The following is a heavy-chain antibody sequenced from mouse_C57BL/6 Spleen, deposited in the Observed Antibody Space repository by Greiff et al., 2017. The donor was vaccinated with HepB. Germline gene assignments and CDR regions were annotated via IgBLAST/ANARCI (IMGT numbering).Heavy chain of an antibody. CDR2: INPNYGTT. CDR1: GFSFTDYN. Sequence: EVQLQESGPELVKPGASVKISCKASGFSFTDYNMNWVKQSNGKSLEWIGVINPNYGTTSYNQKFKGKATLTVDQSSSTAYMQLNSLTSEDSAVYYCARKGDYAESYAMDYWGQGTSVTVSS. D-gene: IGHD2-4*01. CDR3: ARKGDYAESYAMDY. V-gene: IGHV1-39*01. J-gene: IGHJ4*01.